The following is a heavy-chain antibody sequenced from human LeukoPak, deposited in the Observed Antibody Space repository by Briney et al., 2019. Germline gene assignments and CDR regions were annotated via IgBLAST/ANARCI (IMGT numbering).Heavy chain of an antibody. Sequence: GGSLRLSCAASGFTVSSNYMSWVRQAPGKGLEWVSVIYSGGSTHYADSVKGRFTISRDNSKNTLYLQMNSLRAEDTAVYYCARLVYSYGCNCFDYWGQGTLVTVSS. V-gene: IGHV3-53*01. CDR1: GFTVSSNY. CDR3: ARLVYSYGCNCFDY. D-gene: IGHD5-18*01. J-gene: IGHJ4*02. CDR2: IYSGGST.